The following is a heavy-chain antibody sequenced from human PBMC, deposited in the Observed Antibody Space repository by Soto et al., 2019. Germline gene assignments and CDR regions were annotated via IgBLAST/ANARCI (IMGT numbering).Heavy chain of an antibody. Sequence: EVQLVESGGGLVQPGGSLRLSCAASGFSFSSHEMNWVRQAPGKRLAWVAYISYSGSPTKYADSVKGRFTISRDNARNSLFLQMNSLRVEDSALYYCVRDRTLLVSTSIDYWGHGTLVTVSS. V-gene: IGHV3-48*03. CDR1: GFSFSSHE. CDR2: ISYSGSPT. CDR3: VRDRTLLVSTSIDY. D-gene: IGHD5-12*01. J-gene: IGHJ4*01.